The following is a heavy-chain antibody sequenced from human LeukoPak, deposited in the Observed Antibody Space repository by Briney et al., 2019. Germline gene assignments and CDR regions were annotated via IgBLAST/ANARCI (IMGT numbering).Heavy chain of an antibody. Sequence: PGGSLRLSCAASGFTFSSYAMHWVRQAPGKGLEWVAVISYDGSNKYYADSVKGRFTISRDNSKNTLYLQMNSLRAEDTAVYYCASLLFSSGYYWRVDYFDYWGQGTLVTVSS. CDR2: ISYDGSNK. CDR3: ASLLFSSGYYWRVDYFDY. CDR1: GFTFSSYA. D-gene: IGHD3-22*01. V-gene: IGHV3-30*04. J-gene: IGHJ4*02.